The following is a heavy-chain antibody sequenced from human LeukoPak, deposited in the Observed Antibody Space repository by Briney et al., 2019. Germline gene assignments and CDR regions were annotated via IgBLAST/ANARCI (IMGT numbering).Heavy chain of an antibody. CDR2: IDWDDDK. Sequence: TLSLTCAVYGGSFSGYYWSWIRQPPGKALEWLARIDWDDDKYYSTSLKTRLTISKDTSKNQVVLTMTNMDPVDTATYYCARTTMVRGPYYYYYMDVWGKGTTVTISS. V-gene: IGHV2-70*11. CDR3: ARTTMVRGPYYYYYMDV. J-gene: IGHJ6*03. D-gene: IGHD3-10*01. CDR1: GGSFSGYY.